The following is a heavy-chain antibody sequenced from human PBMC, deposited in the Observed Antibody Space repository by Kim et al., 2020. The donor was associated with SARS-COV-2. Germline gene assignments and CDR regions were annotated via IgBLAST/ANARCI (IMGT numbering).Heavy chain of an antibody. D-gene: IGHD3-9*01. CDR2: IIPIFGTA. Sequence: SVKVSCKASGGTFSSYAISWVRQAPGQGLEWMGGIIPIFGTANYAQKFQGRVTITADKSTSTAYMELSSLRSEDTAVYYCARPVLTGYSNDAFDIWGQGTMVTVSS. V-gene: IGHV1-69*06. CDR1: GGTFSSYA. J-gene: IGHJ3*02. CDR3: ARPVLTGYSNDAFDI.